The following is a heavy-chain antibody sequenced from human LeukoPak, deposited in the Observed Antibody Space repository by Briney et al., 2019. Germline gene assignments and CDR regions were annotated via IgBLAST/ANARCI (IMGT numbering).Heavy chain of an antibody. Sequence: SETLSLTCTVSGGSISSGGYYWSWIRQHPGKGLEWIGYIYYSGSTNYNPSLKSRVTISVDTSKNQFSLKLSSVTAADTAVYYCASADSSGWYYFDYWGQGTLVTVSS. CDR2: IYYSGST. CDR1: GGSISSGGYY. V-gene: IGHV4-61*08. CDR3: ASADSSGWYYFDY. D-gene: IGHD6-19*01. J-gene: IGHJ4*02.